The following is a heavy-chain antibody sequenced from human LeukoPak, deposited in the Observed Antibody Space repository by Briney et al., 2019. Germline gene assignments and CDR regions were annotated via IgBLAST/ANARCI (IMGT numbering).Heavy chain of an antibody. V-gene: IGHV3-66*01. CDR1: GFTVSSTY. CDR3: AKERSLEIAVAGTIFDY. CDR2: IYSGGDT. J-gene: IGHJ4*02. D-gene: IGHD6-19*01. Sequence: GGSLRLSCAASGFTVSSTYMGWVRQAPGKGLEWVSVIYSGGDTYYAESVKGRSTISRDNSKNMIYLELSRLKAEDTAVYYCAKERSLEIAVAGTIFDYWGQGTLVTVSS.